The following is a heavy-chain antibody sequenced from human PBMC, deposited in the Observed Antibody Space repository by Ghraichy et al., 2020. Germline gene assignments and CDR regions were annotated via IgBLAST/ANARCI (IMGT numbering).Heavy chain of an antibody. CDR2: IYLGDSDT. D-gene: IGHD6-13*01. J-gene: IGHJ6*02. CDR3: ARLSVSSWYNGMDV. Sequence: GESLNISCEASGYRSPTYWIAWVRQMPGKGLECMGTIYLGDSDTRYSPSFQGHVTISADKSISTAYLQWSSLKASDTAIYYCARLSVSSWYNGMDVWGQGTTVTVSS. CDR1: GYRSPTYW. V-gene: IGHV5-51*01.